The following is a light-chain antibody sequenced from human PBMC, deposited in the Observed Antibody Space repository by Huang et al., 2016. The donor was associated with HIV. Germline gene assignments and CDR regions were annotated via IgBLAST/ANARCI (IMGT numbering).Light chain of an antibody. CDR3: MQALQTPLT. Sequence: DIVMTQSPLSLSVTPGEPASISCRSSQSLLRRNGNNYLDWYLQKPGQSPQLLIDVASSRASGIPDRFNGSGSGTDFTLKISRVEAEDVGVYYCMQALQTPLTFGGGTKVEVK. J-gene: IGKJ4*01. CDR2: VAS. CDR1: QSLLRRNGNNY. V-gene: IGKV2-28*01.